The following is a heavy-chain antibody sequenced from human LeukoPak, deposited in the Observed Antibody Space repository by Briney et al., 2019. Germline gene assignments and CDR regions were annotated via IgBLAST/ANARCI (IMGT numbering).Heavy chain of an antibody. Sequence: ASVKVSCKASGYTFTSYGISWVRQAPGQGPEWMGWISAYNGNTNYAQKLQGRVTMTTDTSTSTAYMELRSLRSDDTAVYYCARNSVLRYFDWFFDYWGQGTLVTVSS. CDR2: ISAYNGNT. V-gene: IGHV1-18*01. D-gene: IGHD3-9*01. J-gene: IGHJ4*02. CDR1: GYTFTSYG. CDR3: ARNSVLRYFDWFFDY.